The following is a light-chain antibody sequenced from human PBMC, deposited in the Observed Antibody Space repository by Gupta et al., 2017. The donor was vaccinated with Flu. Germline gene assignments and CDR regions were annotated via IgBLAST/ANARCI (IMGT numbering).Light chain of an antibody. V-gene: IGLV2-14*01. J-gene: IGLJ1*01. CDR2: DVN. Sequence: ISICCTEASVDFCGYNYVSWYQQHTGKVPKLLIFDVNNRPSGVSNRFSGSKSGNTASLTISGLQADDEADYYCSSYTSISTPYIFGTGTKVTVL. CDR1: SVDFCGYNY. CDR3: SSYTSISTPYI.